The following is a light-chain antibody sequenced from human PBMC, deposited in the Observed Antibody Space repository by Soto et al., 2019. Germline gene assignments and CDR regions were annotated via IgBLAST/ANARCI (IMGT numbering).Light chain of an antibody. CDR1: DSISIW. Sequence: DIQMTQSPSTLSASVGDRVSITCRASDSISIWLAWYQQKPGKAPKLLIYTASTLESGVPSRFSGSGSGTEFTLTIGSLQPDDVATYYCQQYSSYFWPFGQGTKVEIK. CDR2: TAS. CDR3: QQYSSYFWP. V-gene: IGKV1-5*03. J-gene: IGKJ1*01.